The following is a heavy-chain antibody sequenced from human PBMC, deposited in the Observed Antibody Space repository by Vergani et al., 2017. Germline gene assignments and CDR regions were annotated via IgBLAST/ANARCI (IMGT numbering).Heavy chain of an antibody. V-gene: IGHV4-39*01. CDR2: IYHSGGA. CDR1: GGSITSSSYY. CDR3: TRHWAVVAANNWFDP. D-gene: IGHD2-15*01. Sequence: QLHLQESGPGLVKPSETLSLTCTVSGGSITSSSYYLGWIRQPPGKGLEWIGNIYHSGGAYYNPSLKGRVTISVDTSKNQFSLKLSSVTAADTAVYYCTRHWAVVAANNWFDPWGQGTLVTVSS. J-gene: IGHJ5*02.